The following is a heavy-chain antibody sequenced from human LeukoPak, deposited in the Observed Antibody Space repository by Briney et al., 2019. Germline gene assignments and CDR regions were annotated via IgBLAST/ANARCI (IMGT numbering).Heavy chain of an antibody. V-gene: IGHV4-39*07. J-gene: IGHJ3*02. CDR1: GGSISRSSYY. CDR3: ARGLELRDAFDI. D-gene: IGHD1-7*01. Sequence: PSETLSLTCTVSGGSISRSSYYWGWIRQPPGKGLEWIGSIYHSGSTYYNPSLKSRVTISVDTSKNQFSLKLSSVTAADTAVYYCARGLELRDAFDIWGQGTMVTVSS. CDR2: IYHSGST.